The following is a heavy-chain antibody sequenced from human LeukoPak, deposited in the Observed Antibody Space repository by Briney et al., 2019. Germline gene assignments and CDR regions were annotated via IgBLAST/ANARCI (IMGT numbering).Heavy chain of an antibody. J-gene: IGHJ4*02. Sequence: GGSLRLSCAASGFTVSSNYMSWVRQAPGKGLGWVSTIYRGGSTYYADSVKGRFTISRDNSKNTVYLQMNTLRAEDTAVYYCARGGLETAVKYFFDYWGQGTLVTVSS. CDR1: GFTVSSNY. V-gene: IGHV3-66*01. CDR3: ARGGLETAVKYFFDY. CDR2: IYRGGST. D-gene: IGHD1-1*01.